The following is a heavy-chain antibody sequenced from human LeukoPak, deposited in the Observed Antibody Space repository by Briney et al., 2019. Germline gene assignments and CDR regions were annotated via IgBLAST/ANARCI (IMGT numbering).Heavy chain of an antibody. CDR3: AKGSSGYFFDL. D-gene: IGHD3-22*01. CDR2: ISNDGGGT. CDR1: GFIFNNYG. V-gene: IGHV3-23*01. J-gene: IGHJ4*02. Sequence: HPGWSLRLSCAASGFIFNNYGLVWVRQAPGKGLEWVSAISNDGGGTTYADFVKGRFSVSRDNSKNTLFLQMNSLRAEDTALYYCAKGSSGYFFDLWGQGTLVTVSS.